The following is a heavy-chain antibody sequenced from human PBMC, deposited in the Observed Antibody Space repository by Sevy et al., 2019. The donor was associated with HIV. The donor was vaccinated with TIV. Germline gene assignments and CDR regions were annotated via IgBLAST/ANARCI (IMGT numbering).Heavy chain of an antibody. CDR3: ASVGHSTSWDFDP. Sequence: SETLSLTCTVSGGSISSFDWSWIRQPPGKGLEWIGYIHSSGSTNYNPSLKSRVTISVDTSKNQSSLKLNSVTAADTAVYYCASVGHSTSWDFDPWGQGTLVTVSS. D-gene: IGHD2-2*01. CDR2: IHSSGST. J-gene: IGHJ5*02. V-gene: IGHV4-59*08. CDR1: GGSISSFD.